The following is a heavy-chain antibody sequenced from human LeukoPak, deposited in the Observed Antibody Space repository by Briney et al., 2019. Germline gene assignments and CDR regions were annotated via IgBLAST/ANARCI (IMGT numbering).Heavy chain of an antibody. CDR3: ARDRVGATPWSVDY. V-gene: IGHV3-21*01. CDR1: GFTFSSYS. D-gene: IGHD1-26*01. Sequence: PGGSLRLSCAASGFTFSSYSMNWVRQAPGKGLEWVSSISSSSSYIHYADSVKGRFTISRDNAKNSLYLQMNSLRAEDTAVYYCARDRVGATPWSVDYWGQGTLVTVSS. J-gene: IGHJ4*02. CDR2: ISSSSSYI.